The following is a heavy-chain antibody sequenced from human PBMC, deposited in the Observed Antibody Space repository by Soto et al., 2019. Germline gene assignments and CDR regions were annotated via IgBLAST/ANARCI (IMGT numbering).Heavy chain of an antibody. D-gene: IGHD2-2*02. CDR2: INSDGSST. CDR1: GFTFSSYW. J-gene: IGHJ6*02. CDR3: ARGPPSLYCSSTSCYIYYYYGMDV. Sequence: PGGSLRLSCAASGFTFSSYWMHWVRQAPGKGLVWVSRINSDGSSTSYADSVKGRFTISRDNAKSTLYLQMNSLRAEDTAVYYCARGPPSLYCSSTSCYIYYYYGMDVWGQGTTVTVSS. V-gene: IGHV3-74*01.